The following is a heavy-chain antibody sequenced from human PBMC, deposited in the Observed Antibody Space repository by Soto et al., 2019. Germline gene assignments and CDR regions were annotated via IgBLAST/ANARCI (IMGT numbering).Heavy chain of an antibody. CDR3: VRDRRESNYFES. J-gene: IGHJ4*02. CDR1: GASISSVGYS. V-gene: IGHV4-30-2*01. Sequence: SETLSLTCAVSGASISSVGYSWSWIRQPPGKGLEWIGYIHQTGITSYNPSLKTRVTISLDRSNNQFSLNLSSVTAADTAVYFCVRDRRESNYFESWGQGTLVTVSS. CDR2: IHQTGIT.